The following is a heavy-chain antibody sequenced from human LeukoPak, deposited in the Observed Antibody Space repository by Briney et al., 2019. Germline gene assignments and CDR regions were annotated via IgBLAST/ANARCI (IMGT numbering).Heavy chain of an antibody. CDR3: ARTDFWSREGGFFDP. J-gene: IGHJ5*02. Sequence: ASVKVSCKASGYTFTSYGISWVRQAPGQGLEWMGWISAYNGNTNYAQKLQGRVTMTTDASTSTAYMELRSLRSDDTAVYYCARTDFWSREGGFFDPWGQGTLVTVSS. V-gene: IGHV1-18*01. CDR2: ISAYNGNT. CDR1: GYTFTSYG. D-gene: IGHD3-3*01.